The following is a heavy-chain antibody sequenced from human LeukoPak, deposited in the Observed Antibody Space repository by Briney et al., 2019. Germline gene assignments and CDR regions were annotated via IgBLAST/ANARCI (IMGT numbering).Heavy chain of an antibody. CDR3: ARYIGEDPREYYYDSSGPFDY. V-gene: IGHV3-21*01. J-gene: IGHJ4*02. D-gene: IGHD3-22*01. CDR1: GFTFSSYS. CDR2: ISSSSSYI. Sequence: PGGSLRLSCAASGFTFSSYSMNWVRQAPGKGLEWVSSISSSSSYIYYADSVKGRFTISRDNAKNSLYLQMNSLRAEDTAVYYCARYIGEDPREYYYDSSGPFDYWGQGTLVTVSS.